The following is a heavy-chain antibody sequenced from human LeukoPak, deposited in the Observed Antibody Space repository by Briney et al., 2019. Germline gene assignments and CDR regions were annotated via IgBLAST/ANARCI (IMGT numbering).Heavy chain of an antibody. CDR1: GYTFTSYG. CDR3: ARQPPSRYSYGYSHFDY. D-gene: IGHD5-18*01. J-gene: IGHJ4*02. CDR2: ISAYNGNT. V-gene: IGHV1-18*01. Sequence: GASVKVSCKASGYTFTSYGISWVRQAPGQGLEWMGWISAYNGNTNYAQKLQGRVTMTTNTSTSTAYMELRSLRSDDTAVYYCARQPPSRYSYGYSHFDYWGQGTLVTVSS.